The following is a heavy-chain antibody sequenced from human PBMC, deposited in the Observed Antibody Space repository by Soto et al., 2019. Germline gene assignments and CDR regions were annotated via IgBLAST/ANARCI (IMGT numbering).Heavy chain of an antibody. CDR2: ISSSSSYI. Sequence: GSLRLSCAASGFTFSSYSMNWVRQAPGKGLEWVSSISSSSSYIYYADSVKGRFTISRDNAKNSLYLQMNSLRAEDTAVYYCAREHCGGDCETPFDIWGQGTMVTVSS. J-gene: IGHJ3*02. D-gene: IGHD2-21*02. CDR3: AREHCGGDCETPFDI. CDR1: GFTFSSYS. V-gene: IGHV3-21*01.